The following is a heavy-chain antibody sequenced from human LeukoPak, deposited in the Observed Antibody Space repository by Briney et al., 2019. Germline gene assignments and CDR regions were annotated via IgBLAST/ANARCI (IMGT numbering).Heavy chain of an antibody. CDR2: IYQSGTT. V-gene: IGHV4-38-2*02. J-gene: IGHJ4*02. CDR1: GYSISSAYY. Sequence: SETLSLTCTVSGYSISSAYYWGWIRQPPGKGLEWIGSIYQSGTTYYNPSLKSRVTVSVDTSNNQFSLRLSSVTAADTAMYYCAGTGGTYYHFDYWGQGSLVTVSS. CDR3: AGTGGTYYHFDY. D-gene: IGHD1-26*01.